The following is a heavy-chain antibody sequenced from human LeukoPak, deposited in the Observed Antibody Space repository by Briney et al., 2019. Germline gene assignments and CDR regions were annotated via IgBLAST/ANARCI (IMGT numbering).Heavy chain of an antibody. J-gene: IGHJ4*02. V-gene: IGHV4-34*01. CDR3: ARGRSGSSTSCSNFDY. CDR2: INHSGST. D-gene: IGHD2-2*01. Sequence: SETLSLTCAVYGGSFSGYYWSWIRQPPGKGLEWIGEINHSGSTNYNPSLKSRVTISVDTSKNQFSLKLSSVTAADTAVYYCARGRSGSSTSCSNFDYWGQGTLVTVSS. CDR1: GGSFSGYY.